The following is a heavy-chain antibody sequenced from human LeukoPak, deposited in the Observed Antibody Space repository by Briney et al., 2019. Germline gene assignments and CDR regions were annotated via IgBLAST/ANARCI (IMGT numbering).Heavy chain of an antibody. CDR2: LYSGSDT. D-gene: IGHD3-10*01. Sequence: QAGGSLRLSCAASGLTVSTKYMNWVRQAQGKGLEWVSILYSGSDTYYANSVKGRFTISRDSSKNILFLQMNDLRAEDTAVYYCARVGDHFHWYLDLWGRGTLVTVSS. J-gene: IGHJ2*01. CDR3: ARVGDHFHWYLDL. V-gene: IGHV3-53*01. CDR1: GLTVSTKY.